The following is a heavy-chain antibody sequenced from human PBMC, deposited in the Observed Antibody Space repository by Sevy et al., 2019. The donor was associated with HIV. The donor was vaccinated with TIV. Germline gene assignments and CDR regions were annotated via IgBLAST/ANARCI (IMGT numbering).Heavy chain of an antibody. CDR1: EITLSNYA. CDR2: ISGSGGST. D-gene: IGHD2-15*01. J-gene: IGHJ3*01. Sequence: GGSLRLSCAASEITLSNYAMNWVRQAPGRGLEWVSAISGSGGSTYYADSVKGRFTISRDNSKNTLSLQMHSLRVEDTAEYYCAKDRAVLVGDAFDLWGQGTMVTVSS. V-gene: IGHV3-23*01. CDR3: AKDRAVLVGDAFDL.